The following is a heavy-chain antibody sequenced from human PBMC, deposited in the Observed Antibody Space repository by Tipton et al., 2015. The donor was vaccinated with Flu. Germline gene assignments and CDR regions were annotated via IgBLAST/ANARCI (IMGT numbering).Heavy chain of an antibody. Sequence: SLRLSCAASGFIFRSYVMHWVRQAPGKGLEWVAIIWSDGSSQYYRDSVKGRFTISRDNSKNTLYLQMNSLRAEDTAVYYCARWTPLDLWGQGALVTVSS. CDR3: ARWTPLDL. J-gene: IGHJ5*02. CDR2: IWSDGSSQ. D-gene: IGHD3/OR15-3a*01. V-gene: IGHV3-33*01. CDR1: GFIFRSYV.